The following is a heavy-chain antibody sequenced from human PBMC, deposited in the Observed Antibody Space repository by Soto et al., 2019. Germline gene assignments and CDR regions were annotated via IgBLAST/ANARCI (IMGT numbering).Heavy chain of an antibody. D-gene: IGHD3-16*02. CDR1: GGSISSYY. Sequence: LSLTCTVSGGSISSYYWSWIRQPPGKGLEWIGYIYYSGSTNYNPSLKSRVTISVDTSKNQFSLKLSSVTAADTAVYYCATYSMITFGGVIETRFDYWGQGTLVTVSS. V-gene: IGHV4-59*01. CDR2: IYYSGST. J-gene: IGHJ4*02. CDR3: ATYSMITFGGVIETRFDY.